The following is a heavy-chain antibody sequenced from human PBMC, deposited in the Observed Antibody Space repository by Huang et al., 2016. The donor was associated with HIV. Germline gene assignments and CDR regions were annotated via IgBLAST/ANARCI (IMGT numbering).Heavy chain of an antibody. J-gene: IGHJ4*02. D-gene: IGHD2-8*02. CDR3: AKEGDTGAALGY. Sequence: EVQLVESGGGLIQPGGSLRLSCAASGFTVSTNYRTWVRQAPGKGLEWVSLIESGGTTYYADSVKGRFTISRDDSENTLYLHMTSLRAGDTAVYYCAKEGDTGAALGYWGQGTLVTVS. CDR2: IESGGTT. CDR1: GFTVSTNY. V-gene: IGHV3-53*01.